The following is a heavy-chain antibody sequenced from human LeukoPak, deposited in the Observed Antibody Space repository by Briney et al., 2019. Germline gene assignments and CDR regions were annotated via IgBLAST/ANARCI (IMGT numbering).Heavy chain of an antibody. D-gene: IGHD6-19*01. CDR3: VKDIGSGWYGKYKYGMDV. V-gene: IGHV3-9*01. CDR2: INWNGDYI. J-gene: IGHJ6*02. CDR1: GFTFDDYA. Sequence: GGSLSLSCAASGFTFDDYAMHWVRQAPGKGLEWVSGINWNGDYIGYADSVKGRFTVSRDNAKNSLYLQMNSLRPEDTALYYCVKDIGSGWYGKYKYGMDVWGQGTTVTVSS.